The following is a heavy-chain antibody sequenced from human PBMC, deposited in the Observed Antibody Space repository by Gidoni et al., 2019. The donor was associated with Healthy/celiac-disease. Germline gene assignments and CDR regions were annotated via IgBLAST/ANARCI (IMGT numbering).Heavy chain of an antibody. CDR2: ITPFNGNT. Sequence: QMQLVQSGAEVKKTGYSLKVSCKASGYTFTYRYLHWVRQAPGQALEWMGWITPFNGNTNYAQKFQDRVTITRDRSMSTAYMELSSLRSEDTAMYYCASGEWELPWGYWGQGTLVTVSS. V-gene: IGHV1-45*02. CDR3: ASGEWELPWGY. D-gene: IGHD1-26*01. CDR1: GYTFTYRY. J-gene: IGHJ4*02.